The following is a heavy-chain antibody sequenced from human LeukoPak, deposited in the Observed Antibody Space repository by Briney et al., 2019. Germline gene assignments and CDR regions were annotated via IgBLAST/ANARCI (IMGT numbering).Heavy chain of an antibody. CDR1: GGSISSGDYY. J-gene: IGHJ4*02. V-gene: IGHV4-30-4*01. CDR3: ARVREDDYGDHNDY. Sequence: SQTLSLTCTVSGGSISSGDYYWSWIRQPPGKGLEWVVYIYYSGSTYYNPSLKSRVTISVDTSKNQFSLKLSSVTAADTAVYYCARVREDDYGDHNDYWGQGTLVTVSS. CDR2: IYYSGST. D-gene: IGHD4-17*01.